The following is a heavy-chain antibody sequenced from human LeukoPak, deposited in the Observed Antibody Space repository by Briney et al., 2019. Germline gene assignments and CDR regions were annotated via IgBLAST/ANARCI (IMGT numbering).Heavy chain of an antibody. D-gene: IGHD3-3*01. CDR1: GFTFSSCG. CDR2: ISYDGSNK. V-gene: IGHV3-30*03. J-gene: IGHJ6*02. Sequence: GGSLRLSCAASGFTFSSCGMHWVRQAPGKGLEWVAVISYDGSNKYYADSVKGRFTISRDNSKNTLYLQMNSLRAEDTAVYYCARDFEWGLSLEWLFKKYYYGMDVWGQGTTVTVSS. CDR3: ARDFEWGLSLEWLFKKYYYGMDV.